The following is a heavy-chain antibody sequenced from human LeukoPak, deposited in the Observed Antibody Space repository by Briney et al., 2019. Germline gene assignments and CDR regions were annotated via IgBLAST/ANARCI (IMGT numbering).Heavy chain of an antibody. J-gene: IGHJ4*02. Sequence: ASVTVSCKASGYTFTGYYMHWVRQAPGQGLEWMGWINPNSGGTNYAQKFQGRVTMTRDTSISTAYMELSRLRSDDTAVYYCASNVLLWFGELVDYWGQGTLVTVSS. CDR2: INPNSGGT. D-gene: IGHD3-10*01. CDR3: ASNVLLWFGELVDY. CDR1: GYTFTGYY. V-gene: IGHV1-2*02.